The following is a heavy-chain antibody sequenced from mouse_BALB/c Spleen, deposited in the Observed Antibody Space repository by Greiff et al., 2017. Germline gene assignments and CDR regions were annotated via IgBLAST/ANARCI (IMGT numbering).Heavy chain of an antibody. Sequence: QVQLQQPGAELVKPGASVKLSCKASGYTFTSYWMHWVKLRHGQGFEWIGEINPSNGGTNYNEKFKRKATLTVDKSSSTAYMQLSSLTSEYSAVYYCTIRHYGCSYEAMDYWGQGTSVTVSS. V-gene: IGHV1S16*01. J-gene: IGHJ4*01. CDR3: TIRHYGCSYEAMDY. CDR2: INPSNGGT. D-gene: IGHD1-1*01. CDR1: GYTFTSYW.